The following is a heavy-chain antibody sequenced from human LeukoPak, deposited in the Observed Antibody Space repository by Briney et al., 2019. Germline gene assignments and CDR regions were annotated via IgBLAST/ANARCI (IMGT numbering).Heavy chain of an antibody. CDR3: AKARYYYDSSGPTDY. V-gene: IGHV3-23*01. J-gene: IGHJ4*02. Sequence: GGSLRLSCAASGFTFSSYSMSWVRQAPGKGLEWVSYISGSGCSIYYADSVEGRFTISRDNSKNTLYLQMNSLRAEDTAVYYCAKARYYYDSSGPTDYWGQGTLVTVP. CDR2: ISGSGCSI. D-gene: IGHD3-22*01. CDR1: GFTFSSYS.